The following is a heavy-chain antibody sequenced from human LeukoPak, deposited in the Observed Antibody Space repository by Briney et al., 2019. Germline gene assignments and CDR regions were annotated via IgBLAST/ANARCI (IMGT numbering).Heavy chain of an antibody. D-gene: IGHD4-11*01. J-gene: IGHJ6*04. CDR3: AAGGPADYRSINDYGMDF. CDR1: GFTFSRSA. V-gene: IGHV1-58*01. CDR2: IVVGSGNT. Sequence: ASVKVSCKASGFTFSRSAVQWVRQARGQRLEWIGWIVVGSGNTNYAQRFQERVTITRDMSSSTAYMELSSLRSEDTAVYYCAAGGPADYRSINDYGMDFWGKGTTATVSS.